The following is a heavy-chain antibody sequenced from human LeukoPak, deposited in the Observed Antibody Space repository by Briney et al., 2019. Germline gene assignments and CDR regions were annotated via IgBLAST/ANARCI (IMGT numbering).Heavy chain of an antibody. Sequence: GGSLRLSCAASGFTFSSYGMHWVRQAPGKGLEWVAFIRYDGSNKYYADSVKGRFTISRDNSKNTLYLQMNSLRAEDTAVYYCARGPTSLRYFDWYVDYWGQGTLVTVSS. V-gene: IGHV3-30*02. D-gene: IGHD3-9*01. J-gene: IGHJ4*02. CDR1: GFTFSSYG. CDR2: IRYDGSNK. CDR3: ARGPTSLRYFDWYVDY.